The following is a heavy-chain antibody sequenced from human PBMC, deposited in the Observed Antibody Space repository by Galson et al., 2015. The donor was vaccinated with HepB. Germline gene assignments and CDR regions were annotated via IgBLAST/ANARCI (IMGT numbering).Heavy chain of an antibody. CDR1: GFTFDDYA. V-gene: IGHV3-43D*03. D-gene: IGHD6-13*01. J-gene: IGHJ4*02. CDR3: AKDQGSESAGLTD. Sequence: SLRLSCAASGFTFDDYAMHWDRQAPGKGLEWVSLISWDGGSTYYADSVKGRFTISRDNSKNSLYLQMNSLRAEDTALYYCAKDQGSESAGLTDWGQGTLVTVSS. CDR2: ISWDGGST.